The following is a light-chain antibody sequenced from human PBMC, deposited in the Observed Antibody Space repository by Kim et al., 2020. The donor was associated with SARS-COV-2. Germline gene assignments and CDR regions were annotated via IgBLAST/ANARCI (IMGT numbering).Light chain of an antibody. CDR1: QSVLYSSNNKNY. V-gene: IGKV4-1*01. CDR3: QQYYSTPRT. Sequence: ATINCKSSQSVLYSSNNKNYLAWYQQKPGQPPKLLIYWASTRESGVPDRFSGSGSGTDFTLTISSLQAEDVAVYYCQQYYSTPRTFGQETKVDIK. CDR2: WAS. J-gene: IGKJ1*01.